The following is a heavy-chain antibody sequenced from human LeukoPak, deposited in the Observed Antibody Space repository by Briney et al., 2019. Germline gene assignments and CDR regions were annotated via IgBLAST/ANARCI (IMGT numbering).Heavy chain of an antibody. CDR2: IYYSGST. D-gene: IGHD2-2*01. CDR3: ARMPIDSDPYFDY. J-gene: IGHJ4*02. CDR1: GGSISSGGYY. V-gene: IGHV4-31*03. Sequence: SETLSLTCTVSGGSISSGGYYWSWIRQHPGKGLEWIGYIYYSGSTYYNPSLKSRVTISVDTSKNQFSLKLSSVTAADTAVYYCARMPIDSDPYFDYWGQGTLVTVSS.